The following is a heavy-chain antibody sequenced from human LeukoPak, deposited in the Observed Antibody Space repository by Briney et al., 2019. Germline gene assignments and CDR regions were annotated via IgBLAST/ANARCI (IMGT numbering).Heavy chain of an antibody. CDR1: GGSISSGDYY. CDR3: PSPIVVVPAAGPYYNGMDV. CDR2: IYYSGST. J-gene: IGHJ6*04. V-gene: IGHV4-30-4*01. D-gene: IGHD2-2*01. Sequence: PSETLSLTCTVSGGSISSGDYYWSWIRQPPGKGLEWIGYIYYSGSTYYNPSLKSRVTISVDTSKNQFSLKLSSVTAADTAVYYCPSPIVVVPAAGPYYNGMDVWGKGPRAPVP.